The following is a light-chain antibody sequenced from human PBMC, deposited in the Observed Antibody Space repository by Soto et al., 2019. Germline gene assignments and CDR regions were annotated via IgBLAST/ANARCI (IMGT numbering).Light chain of an antibody. J-gene: IGLJ1*01. CDR3: GTWDSSLRVYV. CDR1: SSNIGTYY. Sequence: QSVLTQPPSVSAAPGHEVTISCSGSSSNIGTYYVSWYQQLPGTAPKLLIYDNNKRPSGIPDGFSGSKSGASATLGIAGLQTGDEADYYCGTWDSSLRVYVFGTGTKLTVL. V-gene: IGLV1-51*01. CDR2: DNN.